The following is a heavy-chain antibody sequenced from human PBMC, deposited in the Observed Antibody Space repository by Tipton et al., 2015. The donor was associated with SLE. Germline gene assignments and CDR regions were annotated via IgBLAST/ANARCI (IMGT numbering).Heavy chain of an antibody. CDR1: GGSFSGYY. D-gene: IGHD3-10*01. V-gene: IGHV4-31*11. J-gene: IGHJ6*02. CDR3: ARDRPMVQGRGMDV. CDR2: IYYSGST. Sequence: TLSLTCAVYGGSFSGYYWSWIRQHPGKGLEWIGYIYYSGSTYYNPSLKSRVTISVDTSKNQFSLKLSSVTAADTAVYYCARDRPMVQGRGMDVWGQGTTVTVSS.